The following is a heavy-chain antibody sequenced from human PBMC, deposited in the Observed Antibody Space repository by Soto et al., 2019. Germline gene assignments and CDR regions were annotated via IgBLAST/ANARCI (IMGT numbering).Heavy chain of an antibody. V-gene: IGHV3-48*02. D-gene: IGHD5-18*01. Sequence: GGSLRLSCAASGFTFSSYSMNWVRQAPGKGLEWVSYISSSSSTIYYADSVKGRFAISRDNAKNSLYLQMNSLRDEDTAVYYCAREARGYSYGSDYYYGMDVWGQGTTVTVSS. CDR2: ISSSSSTI. CDR1: GFTFSSYS. J-gene: IGHJ6*02. CDR3: AREARGYSYGSDYYYGMDV.